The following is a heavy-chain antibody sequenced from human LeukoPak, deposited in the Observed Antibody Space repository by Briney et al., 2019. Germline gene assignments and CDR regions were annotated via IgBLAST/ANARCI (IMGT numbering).Heavy chain of an antibody. V-gene: IGHV1-24*01. J-gene: IGHJ3*02. CDR3: ATETYYYDSTNAFDI. CDR2: FDPEDGET. CDR1: GYTRTELS. Sequence: ASVKVSCKVSGYTRTELSMHWVRQAPGKGLEWMGGFDPEDGETIYAQKFQGRVTMTEDTSTDTAYMELSSLRSEDTAVYYCATETYYYDSTNAFDIWGQGTMVTVSS. D-gene: IGHD3-22*01.